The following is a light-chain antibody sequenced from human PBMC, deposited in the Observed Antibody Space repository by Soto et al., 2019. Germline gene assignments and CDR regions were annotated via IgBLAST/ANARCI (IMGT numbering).Light chain of an antibody. J-gene: IGLJ1*01. CDR1: SSSIGAGYD. CDR2: GNS. Sequence: QSVMTQPPSVSGAPGQRVTISCTGSSSSIGAGYDVHWYQQLPGTAPKLLIYGNSNRPSGVPDRFSGSKSGTSASLAITGLQAEYEADYSCQSYDSSLSVFYVFGTGTKLTVL. V-gene: IGLV1-40*01. CDR3: QSYDSSLSVFYV.